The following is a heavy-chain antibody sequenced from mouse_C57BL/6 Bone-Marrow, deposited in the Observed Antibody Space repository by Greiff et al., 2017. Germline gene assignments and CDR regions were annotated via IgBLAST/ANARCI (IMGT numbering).Heavy chain of an antibody. V-gene: IGHV1-59*01. CDR3: AREGDYYYAAWFAY. Sequence: VQLQQSGAELVRPGTSVKLSCKASGYTFTSYWMHWVKQRPGQGLEWIGVIDPSDSYTNYNQKFKGKATLTVDTSSSTAYMQLSSLTSEDSAVYYCAREGDYYYAAWFAYWGQGTLVTVSA. CDR2: IDPSDSYT. CDR1: GYTFTSYW. J-gene: IGHJ3*01. D-gene: IGHD1-1*01.